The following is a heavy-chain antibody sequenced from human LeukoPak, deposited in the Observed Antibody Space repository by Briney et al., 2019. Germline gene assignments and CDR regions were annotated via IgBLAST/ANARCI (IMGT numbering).Heavy chain of an antibody. Sequence: ASVKVSCKASGYTFTSYYMHWVRQAPGQGLEWMGIINPSGGSTSYAQKFQGGVTMTRDTSTSTVYMELSSLRSEDTAVYYCATSGGVGASFDYWGQGTLVTVSS. CDR3: ATSGGVGASFDY. V-gene: IGHV1-46*01. J-gene: IGHJ4*02. CDR2: INPSGGST. CDR1: GYTFTSYY. D-gene: IGHD1-26*01.